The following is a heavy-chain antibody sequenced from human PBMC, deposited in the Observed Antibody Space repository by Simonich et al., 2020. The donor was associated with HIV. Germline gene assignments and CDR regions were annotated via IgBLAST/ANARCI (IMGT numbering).Heavy chain of an antibody. Sequence: QVQLVQSGAEVKKPGASVKVSCKASGYTFTGYSMHWVRQAPGQGLGWMGGINPNSGAQTYAQKFKGRVTMTRDTAISTAYMELSRPRSDDTAVYYCARAYYDTLTGYLYLDSWGQGTLVTVSS. V-gene: IGHV1-2*02. CDR3: ARAYYDTLTGYLYLDS. D-gene: IGHD3-9*01. CDR1: GYTFTGYS. CDR2: INPNSGAQ. J-gene: IGHJ4*02.